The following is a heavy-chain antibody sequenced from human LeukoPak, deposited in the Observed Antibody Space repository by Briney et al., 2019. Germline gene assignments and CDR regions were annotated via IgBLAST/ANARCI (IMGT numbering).Heavy chain of an antibody. J-gene: IGHJ3*02. CDR1: GFTFSSYA. D-gene: IGHD4-17*01. CDR3: ARASQTTDDAFDI. V-gene: IGHV3-30-3*01. CDR2: ISYDGSNK. Sequence: PGGSLRLSCAASGFTFSSYAMHGVGQAPGKRLEWVAVISYDGSNKYYADSVKGRFTISRDNSKNTLYLQMNSLRAEDTAVYYCARASQTTDDAFDIWGQGTMVTVSS.